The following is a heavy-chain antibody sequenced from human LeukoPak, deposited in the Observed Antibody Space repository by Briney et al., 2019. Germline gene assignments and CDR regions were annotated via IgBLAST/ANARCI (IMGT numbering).Heavy chain of an antibody. Sequence: SETLSLTCTVSGASISSSSSYWGWIRQPPGKGLEWIGSIYYSGSTYYNPSLKSRVTISVDTSKNQFSLKLSSTTAADTAVYYCARRDSRLVFDYWGQGTLVTVSS. CDR3: ARRDSRLVFDY. D-gene: IGHD6-6*01. V-gene: IGHV4-39*07. J-gene: IGHJ4*02. CDR1: GASISSSSSY. CDR2: IYYSGST.